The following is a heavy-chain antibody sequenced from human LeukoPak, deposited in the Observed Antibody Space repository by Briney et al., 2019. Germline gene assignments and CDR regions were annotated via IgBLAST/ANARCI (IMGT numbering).Heavy chain of an antibody. J-gene: IGHJ4*02. CDR3: ARDGDSFLFDY. D-gene: IGHD2-21*02. Sequence: GGSLRLSCAASGFTFSDYYMNWIRQAPGKGLEWVSYISSSGSTIYYADSVKGRFTISRDNAKNSLYQQMNSLRAEDTAVYYCARDGDSFLFDYWGQGTLVTVSS. V-gene: IGHV3-11*01. CDR2: ISSSGSTI. CDR1: GFTFSDYY.